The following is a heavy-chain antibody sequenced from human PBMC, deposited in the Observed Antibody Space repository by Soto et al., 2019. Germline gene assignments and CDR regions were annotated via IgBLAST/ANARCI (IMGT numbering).Heavy chain of an antibody. V-gene: IGHV3-30-3*01. CDR1: GFTFSSYA. CDR3: XXXXXXXXXXXXXPQDY. J-gene: IGHJ4*02. CDR2: ISYDGSNK. Sequence: QVQLVESGGGVVQPGRSLRLSCAASGFTFSSYAMHWVRQAPGKGLEWVAVISYDGSNKYYADSVKGRFTISRDNSKXXXXXXXXXXXXXXXXXXXXXXXXXXXXXXXXXPQDYWGQGTLVTVSS.